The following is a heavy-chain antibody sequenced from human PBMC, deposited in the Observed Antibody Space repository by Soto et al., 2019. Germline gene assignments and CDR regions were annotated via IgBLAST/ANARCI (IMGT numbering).Heavy chain of an antibody. D-gene: IGHD5-18*01. CDR3: AKDTGQSDTAMVKNYYGMDV. Sequence: PGGSLRLSCAASGFTFSSYGIHWVRQAPGKGLEWVAVISYDGSNKYYADSVKGRFTISRDNSKNTLYLQMNSLRAEDTAVYYCAKDTGQSDTAMVKNYYGMDVWGQGTTVTVSS. CDR2: ISYDGSNK. V-gene: IGHV3-30*18. J-gene: IGHJ6*02. CDR1: GFTFSSYG.